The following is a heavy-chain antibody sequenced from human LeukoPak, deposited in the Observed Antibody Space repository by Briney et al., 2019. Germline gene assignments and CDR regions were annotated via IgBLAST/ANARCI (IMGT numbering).Heavy chain of an antibody. J-gene: IGHJ4*02. V-gene: IGHV1-46*01. CDR1: GYTFTSYY. CDR2: VNPSGGST. CDR3: AGCSGGSCYDY. D-gene: IGHD2-15*01. Sequence: GASVKVSCKASGYTFTSYYMHWVRQAPGQGLEWMGIVNPSGGSTSYAQKFQGRVTMTRDTSTSTVYMELSSLRSEDTAVYYCAGCSGGSCYDYWGQGALVTVSS.